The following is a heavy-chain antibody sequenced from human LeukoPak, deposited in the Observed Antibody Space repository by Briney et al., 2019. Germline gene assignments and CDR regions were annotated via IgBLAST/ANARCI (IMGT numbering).Heavy chain of an antibody. J-gene: IGHJ6*02. CDR1: GFTFSNYV. D-gene: IGHD3-10*01. CDR2: ISGSGGRT. Sequence: PGGSLRLSCAASGFTFSNYVMGWVRQAPGKGLEWVSTISGSGGRTYYADSVKGRFTVSRDNSKNTLHMQMNSLRAEDTAVYYCAKGLWDYYGSGIMYYTMDVWGQGTTVTVSS. V-gene: IGHV3-23*01. CDR3: AKGLWDYYGSGIMYYTMDV.